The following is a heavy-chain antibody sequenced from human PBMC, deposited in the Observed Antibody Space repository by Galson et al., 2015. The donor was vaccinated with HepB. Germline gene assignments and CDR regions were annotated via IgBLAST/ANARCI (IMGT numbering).Heavy chain of an antibody. D-gene: IGHD2-15*01. CDR2: INHSGST. V-gene: IGHV4-34*01. CDR3: ARAPTCGYCSGGSCYCYYFDY. CDR1: GGSFSGYY. Sequence: SETLSLTCAVYGGSFSGYYWSWIRQPPGKGLEWIGEINHSGSTNYNPSLKSRVTISVDTSKNQFSLKLSSVTAADTAVYYCARAPTCGYCSGGSCYCYYFDYWGQGTLVTVSS. J-gene: IGHJ4*02.